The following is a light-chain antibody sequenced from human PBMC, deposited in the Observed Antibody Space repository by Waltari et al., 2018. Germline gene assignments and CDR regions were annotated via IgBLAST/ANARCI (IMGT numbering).Light chain of an antibody. J-gene: IGLJ3*02. Sequence: SYELTQPSSVSVSPGQTARITCSGDVLAKKYARWFQQKPGQAPVLVIYKDNGGPSGIPEGFSGSSSGTTVTLTISGAQVEDEADYYCYSAADNIRVFGGGTKLTVL. CDR3: YSAADNIRV. CDR1: VLAKKY. CDR2: KDN. V-gene: IGLV3-27*01.